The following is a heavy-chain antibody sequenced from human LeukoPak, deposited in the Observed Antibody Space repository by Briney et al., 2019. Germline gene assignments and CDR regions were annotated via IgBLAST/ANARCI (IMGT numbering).Heavy chain of an antibody. V-gene: IGHV3-30*02. CDR1: GFTFSNYD. J-gene: IGHJ4*02. CDR2: IRYDGNNK. D-gene: IGHD3-10*01. Sequence: PGGSLRLSCAASGFTFSNYDMHWVRQAPGKGLEWVTFIRYDGNNKYYADSVKGRFTISRDNSKNTLYLQINSLRAEDTAVYYCAKGSRKSLITVIRGVPIDHWGQGTLVTVSS. CDR3: AKGSRKSLITVIRGVPIDH.